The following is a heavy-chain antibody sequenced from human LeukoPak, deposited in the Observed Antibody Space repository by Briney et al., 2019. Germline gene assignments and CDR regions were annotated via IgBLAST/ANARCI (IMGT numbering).Heavy chain of an antibody. J-gene: IGHJ6*03. CDR3: ARDRALGLDPRYYYMDV. D-gene: IGHD3/OR15-3a*01. Sequence: AGGSLRLSCAASGFTFSSYSMNWVRQAPGKGLEWVSYISSRSSTIYYADSVKGRFTISRDNAKNSLYLQMNSLRAEDTAVYYCARDRALGLDPRYYYMDVWGKGTTVTVSS. V-gene: IGHV3-48*04. CDR2: ISSRSSTI. CDR1: GFTFSSYS.